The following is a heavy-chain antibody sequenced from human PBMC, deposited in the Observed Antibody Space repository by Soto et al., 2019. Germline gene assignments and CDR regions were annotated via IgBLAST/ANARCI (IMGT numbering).Heavy chain of an antibody. Sequence: GASVKVSCKTSEDTFSIYTLSWVRQAPGQGLVWMGRVLPFLDVTTYSQRFQGRVAITADRSASTAYMELSSLRSEDTAVYYCARGSGYYYWDDYWGQGTLVTVSS. V-gene: IGHV1-69*02. CDR2: VLPFLDVT. J-gene: IGHJ4*02. CDR3: ARGSGYYYWDDY. CDR1: EDTFSIYT. D-gene: IGHD3-22*01.